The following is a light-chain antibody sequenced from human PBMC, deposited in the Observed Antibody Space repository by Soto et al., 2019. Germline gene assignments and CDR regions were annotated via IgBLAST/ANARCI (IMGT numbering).Light chain of an antibody. Sequence: DIVMTQSPDSLAVSLGERATINCKSSQSVLYSSNNNNYIAWYQQKPGQPPKLIIYWASTRESGVPDRFSGSGSGTEFTLTISGLQPEDFATYYCQHSYSMPIAFGQGTRLEIK. V-gene: IGKV4-1*01. J-gene: IGKJ5*01. CDR2: WAS. CDR3: QHSYSMPIA. CDR1: QSVLYSSNNNNY.